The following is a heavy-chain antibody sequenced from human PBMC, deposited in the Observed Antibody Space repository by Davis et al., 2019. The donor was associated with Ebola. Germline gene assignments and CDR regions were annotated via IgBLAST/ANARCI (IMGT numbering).Heavy chain of an antibody. D-gene: IGHD2-2*01. CDR3: ARDSIPRGYQYMGV. V-gene: IGHV3-23*01. CDR2: LSDTAGNT. CDR1: GFTLSTYA. J-gene: IGHJ6*03. Sequence: GESLKTLCAAPGFTLSTYAMSLVRQAPGKGLEWVSALSDTAGNTYYADPVKGRLPISRDKYENTLYLHMDGLRAEDTGIYYCARDSIPRGYQYMGVWGKGTPVTVSS.